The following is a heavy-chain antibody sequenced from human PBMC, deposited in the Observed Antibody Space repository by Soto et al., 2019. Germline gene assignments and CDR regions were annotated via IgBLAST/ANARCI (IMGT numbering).Heavy chain of an antibody. CDR2: IGPDGGRT. J-gene: IGHJ4*02. V-gene: IGHV3-23*01. D-gene: IGHD3-22*01. CDR3: ARDPYDSRAPRNY. Sequence: GGSLRLSCAASGFTFSNYAMSWVRQAPGKGLEWVSGIGPDGGRTDDADSVKGRFTISRDNSKNTLFLQMNSLRDEDTAVYYCARDPYDSRAPRNYWGQGTLVTVSS. CDR1: GFTFSNYA.